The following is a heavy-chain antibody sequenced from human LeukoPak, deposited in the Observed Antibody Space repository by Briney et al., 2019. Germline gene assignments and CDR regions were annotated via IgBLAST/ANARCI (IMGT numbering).Heavy chain of an antibody. D-gene: IGHD6-19*01. J-gene: IGHJ4*02. Sequence: GRSLRLSCAASGFTFSDYGMHWVRQAPGKGLEWVAVIWYDGSNKYYADSVKGRFTISRDNFKNTLYLQMNSLRAEDTAVYYCAKALNGLVDYWGQGTLVTVSS. CDR3: AKALNGLVDY. CDR2: IWYDGSNK. V-gene: IGHV3-33*06. CDR1: GFTFSDYG.